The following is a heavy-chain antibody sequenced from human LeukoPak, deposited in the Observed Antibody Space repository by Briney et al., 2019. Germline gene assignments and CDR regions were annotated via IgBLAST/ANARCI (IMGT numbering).Heavy chain of an antibody. J-gene: IGHJ4*02. Sequence: SETLSLTCAVYGGSFSGYYWSWIRQPPGKGLEWIGEINHSGSTNYNPSLKSRVTISVDTSKNQFSLKLSSVTAADTAVYYCAREGGDDYGDYDVVFDYWGQGTLVTVSS. CDR2: INHSGST. V-gene: IGHV4-34*01. D-gene: IGHD4-17*01. CDR3: AREGGDDYGDYDVVFDY. CDR1: GGSFSGYY.